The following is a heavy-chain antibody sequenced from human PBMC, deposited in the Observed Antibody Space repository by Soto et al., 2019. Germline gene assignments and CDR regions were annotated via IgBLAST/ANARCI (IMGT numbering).Heavy chain of an antibody. Sequence: GESLKISCTGSGYSFTSYWISWVRQMPGKGLEWMGRIDPSDSYTNYSPSFQGHVTISADKSISTAYLQWSSLKASDTAMYYCAREYCSSTSCAYYYGMDVWGQGTTVTVSS. CDR1: GYSFTSYW. J-gene: IGHJ6*02. CDR2: IDPSDSYT. V-gene: IGHV5-10-1*01. CDR3: AREYCSSTSCAYYYGMDV. D-gene: IGHD2-2*01.